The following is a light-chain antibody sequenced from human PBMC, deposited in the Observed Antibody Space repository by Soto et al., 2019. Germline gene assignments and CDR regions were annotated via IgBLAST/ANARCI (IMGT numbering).Light chain of an antibody. CDR2: DVS. J-gene: IGLJ1*01. CDR3: SSYTSSSLYV. CDR1: SSDVGGSNY. V-gene: IGLV2-14*01. Sequence: QSALTQPASVSGSPGQSITISCTGTSSDVGGSNYVSWYQQLPGKDPKHMIYDVSDRPSGVSNRFSGSKSGNTASLTISGLQAEDEADYYCSSYTSSSLYVFGTGTKLTVL.